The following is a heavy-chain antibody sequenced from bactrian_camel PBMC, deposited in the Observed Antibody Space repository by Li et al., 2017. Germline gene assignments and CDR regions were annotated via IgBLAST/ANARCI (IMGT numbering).Heavy chain of an antibody. V-gene: IGHV3S53*01. J-gene: IGHJ4*01. D-gene: IGHD2*01. CDR3: AADRRRHGPPSLRPGDYSV. CDR2: IDECGTT. CDR1: GIHRTYC. Sequence: QVQLVESGGGSVQAGGSLRLSCAASGIHRTYCMGWFRQVPKKEREGIGAIDECGTTTYTESMKGRFTISKDSARNWLDLQMDSLEPGDTARYYCAADRRRHGPPSLRPGDYSVWGQGTQVTVS.